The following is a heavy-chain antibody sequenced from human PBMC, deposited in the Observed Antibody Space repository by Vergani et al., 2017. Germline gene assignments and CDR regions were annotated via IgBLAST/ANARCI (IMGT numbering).Heavy chain of an antibody. CDR2: IWYDGSNK. CDR3: ARDFMGTTIIVMGPDY. V-gene: IGHV3-33*01. CDR1: GFTFSSYV. J-gene: IGHJ4*02. D-gene: IGHD3-22*01. Sequence: QVQSVESGGGVVQPGRSLRLSCAASGFTFSSYVIHWVRQAPGKGLEWVALIWYDGSNKYYADSVKGRFTISRDNSNNTLYLQMNSLRAEDTVVYYCARDFMGTTIIVMGPDYWSQGSLVTVSS.